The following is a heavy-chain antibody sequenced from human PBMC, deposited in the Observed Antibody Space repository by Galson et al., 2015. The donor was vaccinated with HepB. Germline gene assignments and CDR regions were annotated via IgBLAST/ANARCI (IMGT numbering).Heavy chain of an antibody. V-gene: IGHV3-33*01. J-gene: IGHJ4*02. CDR1: GFTFSSYG. CDR2: IWYDGSNK. D-gene: IGHD3-10*01. Sequence: SLRLSCAASGFTFSSYGMHWVRQAPGKGPEWVAVIWYDGSNKYYADSVKGRFTISRDNSKNTLYLQMNSLRAEDTAVYYCARGVVRGVISWGQGTLVTVSS. CDR3: ARGVVRGVIS.